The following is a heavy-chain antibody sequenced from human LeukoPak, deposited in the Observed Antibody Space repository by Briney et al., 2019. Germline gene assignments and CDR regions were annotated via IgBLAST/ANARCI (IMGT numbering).Heavy chain of an antibody. D-gene: IGHD3-10*01. V-gene: IGHV1-18*04. CDR1: GSTFTSYG. Sequence: ASVKVSCKASGSTFTSYGFSWMRQAPGQGLEWMGWISAYNGNTNYAQNLQGRVTMTTETSTSTAYMELRSLTSDDTAVYYCARTSRNSGSYFIYWGQGTLVTVSS. CDR2: ISAYNGNT. J-gene: IGHJ4*02. CDR3: ARTSRNSGSYFIY.